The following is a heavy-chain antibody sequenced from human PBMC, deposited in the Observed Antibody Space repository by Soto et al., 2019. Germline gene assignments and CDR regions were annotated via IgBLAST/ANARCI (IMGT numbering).Heavy chain of an antibody. CDR2: ISSSSSTI. J-gene: IGHJ5*02. CDR3: ARKGWSLTWFDT. D-gene: IGHD3-3*01. V-gene: IGHV3-48*01. CDR1: GFTFSSYS. Sequence: EVQLVESGGGLVQPGGSLRLSCAASGFTFSSYSMNWVRQAPGKGLEWVSYISSSSSTIYYADSVKGRFTISRDNAKNELYPQINSPRAEGTAVYCCARKGWSLTWFDTWAQGSLITVSS.